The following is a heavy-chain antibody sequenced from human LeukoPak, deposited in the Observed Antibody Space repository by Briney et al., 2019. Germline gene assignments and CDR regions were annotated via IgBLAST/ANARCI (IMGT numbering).Heavy chain of an antibody. Sequence: GRSLRLSCAASGFTFSSYAMHSVRQAPGKGLEWVAVISYDGSNKYYSDSVKGRFTTSRDNSKNTLYLQMNSLRAEDTAVYYCARDASWGIAVAGHFDYWGQGTLVTVSS. D-gene: IGHD6-19*01. CDR3: ARDASWGIAVAGHFDY. V-gene: IGHV3-30-3*01. CDR1: GFTFSSYA. J-gene: IGHJ4*02. CDR2: ISYDGSNK.